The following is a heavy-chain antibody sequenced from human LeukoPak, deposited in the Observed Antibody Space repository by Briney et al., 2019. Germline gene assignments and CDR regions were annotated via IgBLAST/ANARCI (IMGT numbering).Heavy chain of an antibody. CDR3: ARVGPWVNPDYYYHYMDV. Sequence: GGSLRLSCAPSGFTFSSYSMNWVRQAPGKGLEWVSSISSSGSYIYYADSVKGRFTISRDNAKNSLYLKMNSLRAEDTAVYYCARVGPWVNPDYYYHYMDVWGKGTTVTVSS. CDR1: GFTFSSYS. CDR2: ISSSGSYI. J-gene: IGHJ6*03. D-gene: IGHD1-14*01. V-gene: IGHV3-21*01.